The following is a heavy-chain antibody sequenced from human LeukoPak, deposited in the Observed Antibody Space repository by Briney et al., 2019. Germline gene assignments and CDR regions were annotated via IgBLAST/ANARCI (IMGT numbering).Heavy chain of an antibody. CDR3: ARILWNSLHYMDV. Sequence: GGSLRLSCAASGFTFNSYSMNWVRQAPGKGLEWVSYISSSGSTIYYADSVKGRFTISRDNAKNSLFLQMNSLRAEDTALYYCARILWNSLHYMDVWGKGTTVTVSS. CDR2: ISSSGSTI. V-gene: IGHV3-48*01. CDR1: GFTFNSYS. D-gene: IGHD3-10*01. J-gene: IGHJ6*03.